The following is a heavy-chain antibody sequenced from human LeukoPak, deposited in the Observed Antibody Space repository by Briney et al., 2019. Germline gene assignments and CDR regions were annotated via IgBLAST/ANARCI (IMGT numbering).Heavy chain of an antibody. CDR1: GYIFAGYN. CDR3: AREGSGFDYYYFDS. J-gene: IGHJ4*02. D-gene: IGHD5-12*01. CDR2: IDPNSGDT. V-gene: IGHV1-2*02. Sequence: HVASVTVSCRTSGYIFAGYNMHWVRQAPGQGLEWMGRIDPNSGDTRISQKFQGRVTVTRDTSISTVYMELRGLRSDDTAIYYCAREGSGFDYYYFDSWGQGTLVTVSS.